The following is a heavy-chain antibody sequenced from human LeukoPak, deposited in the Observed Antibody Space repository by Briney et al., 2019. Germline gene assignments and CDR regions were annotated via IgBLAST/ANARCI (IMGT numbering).Heavy chain of an antibody. D-gene: IGHD4-23*01. CDR3: ARAKLHAFDI. Sequence: PSETLSLTCTVSGGSISSGGYSWSWIRQPPGKGLEWIGYIYHSGSTYYNPSLKSRVTISVDRSKSQFSLKLSSVTAADTAVYYCARAKLHAFDIWGQGTMVTVSS. J-gene: IGHJ3*02. V-gene: IGHV4-30-2*01. CDR1: GGSISSGGYS. CDR2: IYHSGST.